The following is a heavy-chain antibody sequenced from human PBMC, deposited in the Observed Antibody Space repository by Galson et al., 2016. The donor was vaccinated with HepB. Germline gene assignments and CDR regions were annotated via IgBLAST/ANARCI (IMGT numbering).Heavy chain of an antibody. CDR1: GGSFSAYY. Sequence: SETLSLTCAVSGGSFSAYYWSWIRQSPGKGLEWIGEISHIGYTNYNKSLKGRITISIDTSKNQSSLRLSSATAAATAVYYCARTPMLRGSLSKYFDNWGQGTLATVSS. D-gene: IGHD3-10*01. CDR2: ISHIGYT. J-gene: IGHJ4*02. CDR3: ARTPMLRGSLSKYFDN. V-gene: IGHV4-34*01.